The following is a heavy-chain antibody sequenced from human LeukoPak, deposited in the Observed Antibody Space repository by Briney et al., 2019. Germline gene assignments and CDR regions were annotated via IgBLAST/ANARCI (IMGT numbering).Heavy chain of an antibody. CDR1: GFTFSSYA. CDR3: AKKVVVGATSPYSDFQD. Sequence: GGSLRLSCVASGFTFSSYAMSWVRQATGKGLEWVSAISRSGVTTHYAGSVKGRFSISRDNSKNTLYLQMNSLRAEDTALYYCAKKVVVGATSPYSDFQDWGQGTLVTVSS. J-gene: IGHJ1*01. CDR2: ISRSGVTT. D-gene: IGHD1-26*01. V-gene: IGHV3-23*01.